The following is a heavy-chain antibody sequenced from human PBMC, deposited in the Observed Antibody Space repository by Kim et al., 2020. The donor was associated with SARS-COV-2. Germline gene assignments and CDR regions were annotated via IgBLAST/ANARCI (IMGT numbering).Heavy chain of an antibody. CDR3: ARRPDYCSSTSCLPFGFDP. V-gene: IGHV4-34*01. CDR1: GGSFSGYY. D-gene: IGHD2-2*01. CDR2: INHSGST. Sequence: SETLSLTCAVYGGSFSGYYWSWIRQPPGKGLEWIGEINHSGSTNYNPSLKSRVTISVDTSKNQFSLKLSSVTAADTAVYYCARRPDYCSSTSCLPFGFDPWGQGTLVTVSS. J-gene: IGHJ5*02.